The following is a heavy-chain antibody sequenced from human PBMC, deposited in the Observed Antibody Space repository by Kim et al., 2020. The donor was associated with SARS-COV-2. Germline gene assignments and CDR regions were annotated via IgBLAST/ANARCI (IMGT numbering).Heavy chain of an antibody. CDR1: GFTFSSYG. J-gene: IGHJ1*01. Sequence: GGSLRLSCAASGFTFSSYGMHWVRQAPGKGLEWVAVISYDGSNKYYADSVKGRFTISRDNSKNTLYLQMNSLRAEDTAVYYCAKPSFPNAEGYCSSTSCYRPDFPFQHWGQGTLVTVSS. V-gene: IGHV3-30*18. CDR3: AKPSFPNAEGYCSSTSCYRPDFPFQH. CDR2: ISYDGSNK. D-gene: IGHD2-2*01.